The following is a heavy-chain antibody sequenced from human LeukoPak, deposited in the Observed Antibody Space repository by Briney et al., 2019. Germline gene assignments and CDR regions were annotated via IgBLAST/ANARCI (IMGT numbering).Heavy chain of an antibody. D-gene: IGHD3-10*01. CDR1: GFKFSSFS. CDR3: ARVIGSYSDSAY. V-gene: IGHV3-48*04. Sequence: GGSLRLSCTASGFKFSSFSMNWARQAPGKGLEWLSYISSTSSAIYYADSVKGRFTISGDNAKNSLYLQMDSLRAEDTAIYYCARVIGSYSDSAYWGQGTLVTVSS. J-gene: IGHJ4*02. CDR2: ISSTSSAI.